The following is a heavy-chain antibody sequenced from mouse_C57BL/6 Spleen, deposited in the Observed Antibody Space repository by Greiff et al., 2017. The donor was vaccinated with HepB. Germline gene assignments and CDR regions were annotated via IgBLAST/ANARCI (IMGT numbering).Heavy chain of an antibody. CDR2: INPGSGGT. J-gene: IGHJ3*01. V-gene: IGHV1-54*01. CDR3: ARSNLVTSFAY. CDR1: GYAFTNYL. Sequence: VQLQESGAELVRPGTSVKVSCKASGYAFTNYLIEWVKQRPGQGLEWIGVINPGSGGTNYNEKFKGKATLTADKSSSTAYMQLSSLTSEDSAVYFCARSNLVTSFAYWGQGTLVTVSA. D-gene: IGHD2-2*01.